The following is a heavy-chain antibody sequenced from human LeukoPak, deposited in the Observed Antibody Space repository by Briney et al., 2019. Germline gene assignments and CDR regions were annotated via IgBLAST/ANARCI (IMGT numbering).Heavy chain of an antibody. CDR2: IKSKTYGGAT. J-gene: IGHJ4*02. V-gene: IGHV3-15*01. Sequence: GGSLRLSCAASGFIFTNGWMSWVRQAPGKGLEWVGHIKSKTYGGATDYAAPVKGRFTISRDDSKTTVFLQMNSLTTEDTAVYYCSRGSGWLSVYWGQGTLVTVSS. CDR1: GFIFTNGW. CDR3: SRGSGWLSVY. D-gene: IGHD6-19*01.